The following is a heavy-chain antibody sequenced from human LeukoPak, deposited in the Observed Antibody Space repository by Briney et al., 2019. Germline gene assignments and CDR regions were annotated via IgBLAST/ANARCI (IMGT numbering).Heavy chain of an antibody. J-gene: IGHJ6*03. CDR2: IYYSGST. CDR3: ARAYGYCSSTSCRLWYYYYYMDV. Sequence: PSETLSLTCTVSGGSISSYYWGWIRQPPGKGLEWIGSIYYSGSTYYSPSLKSRVTISVDTSKNQFSLKLSSVTAADTAVYYCARAYGYCSSTSCRLWYYYYYMDVWGKGTTVTVSS. D-gene: IGHD2-2*03. CDR1: GGSISSYY. V-gene: IGHV4-39*01.